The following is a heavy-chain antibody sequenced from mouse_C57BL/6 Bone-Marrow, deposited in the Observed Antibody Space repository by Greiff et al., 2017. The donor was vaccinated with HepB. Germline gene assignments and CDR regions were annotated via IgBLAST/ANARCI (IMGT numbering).Heavy chain of an antibody. CDR3: ARTTVVATDFDY. CDR1: GFTFTDYY. CDR2: IRNKANGYTT. V-gene: IGHV7-3*01. J-gene: IGHJ2*01. D-gene: IGHD1-1*01. Sequence: EVHLVESGGGLVQPGGSLSLSCAASGFTFTDYYMSWVRQPPGKALEWLGFIRNKANGYTTEYSASVKGRFTISRDNSQSILYLQMNALRAEDSATYYCARTTVVATDFDYWGQGTTLTVSS.